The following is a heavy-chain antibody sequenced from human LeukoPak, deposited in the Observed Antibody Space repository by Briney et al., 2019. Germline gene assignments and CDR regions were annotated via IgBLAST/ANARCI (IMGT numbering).Heavy chain of an antibody. CDR2: IIPIFGIA. CDR1: GGTFSNYA. D-gene: IGHD3-22*01. Sequence: GASVKVSCKASGGTFSNYAISWVRQAPGQGLEWMGRIIPIFGIANYAQKFQGRVTITADKSTSTAYMELSSLRSEDTAVYYCARARSDYYDSSGYYYTSGFDIWGQGTMVTVSS. V-gene: IGHV1-69*04. CDR3: ARARSDYYDSSGYYYTSGFDI. J-gene: IGHJ3*02.